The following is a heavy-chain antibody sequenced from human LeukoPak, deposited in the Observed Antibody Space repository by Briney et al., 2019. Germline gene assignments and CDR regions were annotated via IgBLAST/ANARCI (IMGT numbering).Heavy chain of an antibody. CDR2: LIPIFGIP. CDR3: AKDRDSVGAPNFGAFDS. Sequence: GASVKVSCKASGGTLSSNVISWVRQAPGQGLEWVGGLIPIFGIPNYAQKFQGRVTITTDESTNTAYMELSSLRSEDTAVYFCAKDRDSVGAPNFGAFDSWGQGTLVTVSS. J-gene: IGHJ4*02. V-gene: IGHV1-69*05. CDR1: GGTLSSNV. D-gene: IGHD1-26*01.